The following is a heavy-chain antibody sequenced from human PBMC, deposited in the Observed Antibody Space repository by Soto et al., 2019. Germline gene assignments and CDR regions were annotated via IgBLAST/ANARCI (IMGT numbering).Heavy chain of an antibody. CDR2: FDPEDGET. CDR1: GYTLTELS. CDR3: ARALTYYDFWSGFPDGMDV. J-gene: IGHJ6*02. Sequence: GASVKVSCKVSGYTLTELSMHWVRQAPGKGLEWMGGFDPEDGETIYAQKFQGRVTMTGDTSTDTAYMELSRLRSDDTAVYYCARALTYYDFWSGFPDGMDVWGQGTTVTV. V-gene: IGHV1-24*01. D-gene: IGHD3-3*01.